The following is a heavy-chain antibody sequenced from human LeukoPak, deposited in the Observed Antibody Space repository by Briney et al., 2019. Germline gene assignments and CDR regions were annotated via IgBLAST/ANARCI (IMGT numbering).Heavy chain of an antibody. Sequence: PGGSLRLSCAASGFTFSSYWMHWVRQAPGKGLVRVSRINSDGSSTSYADSVKGRFTISRDNAKNTLYLQMNSLRAEDTAVYYCARAAYCSGGSCFIVDAFDIWGQGTMVTVSS. CDR2: INSDGSST. V-gene: IGHV3-74*01. CDR1: GFTFSSYW. J-gene: IGHJ3*02. CDR3: ARAAYCSGGSCFIVDAFDI. D-gene: IGHD2-15*01.